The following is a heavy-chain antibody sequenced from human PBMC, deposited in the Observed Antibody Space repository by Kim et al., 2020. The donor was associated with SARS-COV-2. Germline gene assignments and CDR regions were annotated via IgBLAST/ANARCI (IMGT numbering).Heavy chain of an antibody. V-gene: IGHV1-69*13. Sequence: SVKVSCKASGGTFSSYAISWVRQAPGQGLEWMGGIIPIFGTANYAQKFQGRVTITADESTSTAYMELSSLRSEDTAVYYCARGGRDGYNLFDYWGQGTLVTVSS. J-gene: IGHJ4*02. CDR3: ARGGRDGYNLFDY. D-gene: IGHD5-12*01. CDR1: GGTFSSYA. CDR2: IIPIFGTA.